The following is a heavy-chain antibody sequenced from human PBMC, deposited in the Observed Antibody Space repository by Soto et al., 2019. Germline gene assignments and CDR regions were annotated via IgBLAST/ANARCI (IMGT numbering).Heavy chain of an antibody. V-gene: IGHV4-30-4*01. CDR1: GASISSGDYY. J-gene: IGHJ4*02. CDR3: ARAGYESSTYYLDY. CDR2: IYYTGNT. Sequence: QVQLQESGPGLVKPSQTLSLTCTVSGASISSGDYYWTWIRQPPGKGLEWIGSIYYTGNTYYNPSLKSRVTISVDTSNNQFSLKLSSVTAADTAVYYCARAGYESSTYYLDYWGQGTLVTVSS. D-gene: IGHD3-22*01.